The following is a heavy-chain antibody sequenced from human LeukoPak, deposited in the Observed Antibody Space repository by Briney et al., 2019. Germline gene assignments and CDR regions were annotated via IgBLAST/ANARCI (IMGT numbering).Heavy chain of an antibody. V-gene: IGHV4-39*07. Sequence: PSETLSLTCTVSGGSISSSSYYWGWIRQLPGKGLEWIGSIYYSGSTYYNPSLKSRVTMSIDTSKNQFSLNLNSVTAADTAVYFCAKRGPGRVPHASYYFDYWGQGILVTVSS. CDR1: GGSISSSSYY. J-gene: IGHJ4*02. CDR2: IYYSGST. CDR3: AKRGPGRVPHASYYFDY. D-gene: IGHD2-2*01.